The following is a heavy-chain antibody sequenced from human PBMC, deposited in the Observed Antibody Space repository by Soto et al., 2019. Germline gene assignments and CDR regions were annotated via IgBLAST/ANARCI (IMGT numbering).Heavy chain of an antibody. D-gene: IGHD2-15*01. J-gene: IGHJ4*02. Sequence: DVHLLESGGGLVQPGWSLRLSCAASGFMFSAYAMHWVRQAPGQGLEWVSSMSGTSADTYYADSVKGRFTVSRDSSKDTLYLQLNSLRAEDTALYFCAREDGGGPFDYWGQGTLVIVSS. CDR2: MSGTSADT. CDR1: GFMFSAYA. CDR3: AREDGGGPFDY. V-gene: IGHV3-23*01.